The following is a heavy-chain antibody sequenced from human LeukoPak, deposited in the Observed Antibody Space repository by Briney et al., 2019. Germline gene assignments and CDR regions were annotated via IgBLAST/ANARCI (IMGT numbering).Heavy chain of an antibody. D-gene: IGHD4-17*01. V-gene: IGHV3-21*01. CDR2: ITSSSSYI. CDR1: GFTFSIHS. CDR3: ARDLAYGDGRY. J-gene: IGHJ4*02. Sequence: LGGSLRLSSAASGFTFSIHSMNWVRQAPRKGLEWVSSITSSSSYIYYADSVKGRFTISRDDAKNSLYLQMDSLRAEDTAVYYCARDLAYGDGRYWGQGTLVTVSS.